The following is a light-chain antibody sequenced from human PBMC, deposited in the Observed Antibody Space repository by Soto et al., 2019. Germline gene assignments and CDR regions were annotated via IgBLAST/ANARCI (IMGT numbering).Light chain of an antibody. V-gene: IGLV1-36*01. Sequence: QSVLTQPPSVSGAPRQRVTISCSGSNSNIGNNAVNWYQQLPGKAPILLIYYDDLLPSGVSDRFSGSKSGTSASLAISGLQSEDEAGYYCAAWDDSLNGPVFGGGTKLTVL. CDR2: YDD. CDR3: AAWDDSLNGPV. J-gene: IGLJ2*01. CDR1: NSNIGNNA.